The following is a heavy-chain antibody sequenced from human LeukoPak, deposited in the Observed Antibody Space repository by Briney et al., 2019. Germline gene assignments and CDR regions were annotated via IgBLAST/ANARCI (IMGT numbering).Heavy chain of an antibody. Sequence: GGSLRLSCAASGVTFSSYSVNWVRQAPGKGLEWVSGISSSGGSTYYADSLKGRFTISRDNSKNTLYLQMSSLRAEETAVYYCAKAGGSYSKIDYWGQGTLVTVSS. V-gene: IGHV3-23*01. CDR1: GVTFSSYS. CDR2: ISSSGGST. CDR3: AKAGGSYSKIDY. D-gene: IGHD1-26*01. J-gene: IGHJ4*02.